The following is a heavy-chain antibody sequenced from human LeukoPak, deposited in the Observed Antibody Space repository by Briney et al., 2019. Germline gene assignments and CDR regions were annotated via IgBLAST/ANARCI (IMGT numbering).Heavy chain of an antibody. V-gene: IGHV1-69*06. CDR1: GYTFTGYY. Sequence: GASVKVSCKASGYTFTGYYMHWVRQAPGQGLEWMGGIIPIFGTANYAQKFQGRVTITADKSTSTAYMELSSLRSEDTAVYYCARDDSRHAFDIWGQGTMVTVSS. CDR2: IIPIFGTA. CDR3: ARDDSRHAFDI. D-gene: IGHD3-22*01. J-gene: IGHJ3*02.